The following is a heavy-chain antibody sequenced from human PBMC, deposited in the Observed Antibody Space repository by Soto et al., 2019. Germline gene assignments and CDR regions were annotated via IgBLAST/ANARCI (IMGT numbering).Heavy chain of an antibody. CDR3: ARADLWSGYSNWFEP. V-gene: IGHV4-4*07. Sequence: PSETLSLTCTVSVGSISSYYWSLIRQPAGKGLEWIGRIYTSGSTNYNPSLKSRVTMSVDTSKNQFSLKLSSVTAADTAVYYCARADLWSGYSNWFEPWGQGTLVTVS. J-gene: IGHJ5*02. CDR1: VGSISSYY. CDR2: IYTSGST. D-gene: IGHD3-3*01.